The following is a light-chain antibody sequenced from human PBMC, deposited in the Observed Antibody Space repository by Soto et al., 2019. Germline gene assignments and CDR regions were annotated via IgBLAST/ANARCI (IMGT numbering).Light chain of an antibody. J-gene: IGKJ5*01. CDR1: ESVIKY. CDR2: GAS. CDR3: KQYSSSPPIT. Sequence: EIVLTQSPGTLSLSPGERATISCRASESVIKYLAWYLQKPGQAPRLLIHGASSRATGIPDRFSGSGSGTDFTLTINRLEPEDFAVYYCKQYSSSPPITFGQGTRLEIK. V-gene: IGKV3-20*01.